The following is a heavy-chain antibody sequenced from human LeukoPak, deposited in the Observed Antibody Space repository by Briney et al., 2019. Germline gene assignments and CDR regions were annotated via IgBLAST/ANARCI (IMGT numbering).Heavy chain of an antibody. CDR2: ISAYNGNT. CDR1: GYTFTSYG. J-gene: IGHJ4*02. Sequence: VASVKVSCTASGYTFTSYGISWVRRAPGQGLEWMGWISAYNGNTNYAQKLQGRVTMTTDTSTSTAYMELRSLRSDDTAVYYCARDRYSSSWYGYFDYWGQGTLVTVSS. D-gene: IGHD6-13*01. CDR3: ARDRYSSSWYGYFDY. V-gene: IGHV1-18*01.